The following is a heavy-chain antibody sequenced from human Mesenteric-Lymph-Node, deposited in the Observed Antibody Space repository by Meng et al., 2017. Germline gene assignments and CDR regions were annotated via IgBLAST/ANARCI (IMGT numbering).Heavy chain of an antibody. CDR2: IWYDGDTK. Sequence: GESLKISCVASGFTFDDYAMHWVRLAPGKGLEWLAVIWYDGDTKYYTDSVRGRFTVSRDNSKNTVYLQMNSLRAEDTAVYYCAREGLDLVADARTDAFDMWGPGTMVTVSS. D-gene: IGHD5-12*01. J-gene: IGHJ3*02. V-gene: IGHV3-33*08. CDR3: AREGLDLVADARTDAFDM. CDR1: GFTFDDYA.